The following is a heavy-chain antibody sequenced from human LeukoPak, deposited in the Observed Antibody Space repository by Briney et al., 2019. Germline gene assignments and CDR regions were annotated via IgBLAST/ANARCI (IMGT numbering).Heavy chain of an antibody. CDR1: GFTFSRYA. CDR2: ISGSGGST. V-gene: IGHV3-23*01. D-gene: IGHD4-11*01. J-gene: IGHJ4*02. CDR3: AKSHHPTVTTSFDY. Sequence: PGWSLRLSCAASGFTFSRYAMSWVRQAPGKGLEWVSAISGSGGSTYYADSVKGRFTISRDNSKNTLYLQMNSLRAEDTAVYYCAKSHHPTVTTSFDYWGQGTLVTVSS.